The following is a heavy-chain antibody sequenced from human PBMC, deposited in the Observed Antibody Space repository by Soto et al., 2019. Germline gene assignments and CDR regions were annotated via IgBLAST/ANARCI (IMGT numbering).Heavy chain of an antibody. CDR1: GFTFSSFG. CDR3: AKDGDYYASSRLLPNWFDP. CDR2: ISDSGGST. V-gene: IGHV3-23*01. Sequence: GGSLRLSCAASGFTFSSFGMNWVRQAPGKWLEWVSLISDSGGSTYHADSVKGRFTISRDNSKNTLYLQMNSLRAEDTAVYYCAKDGDYYASSRLLPNWFDPWGQGTLVTVSS. J-gene: IGHJ5*02. D-gene: IGHD3-22*01.